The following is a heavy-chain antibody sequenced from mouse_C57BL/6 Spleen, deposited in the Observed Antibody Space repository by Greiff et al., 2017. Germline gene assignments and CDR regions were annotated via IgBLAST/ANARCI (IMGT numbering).Heavy chain of an antibody. V-gene: IGHV1-19*01. J-gene: IGHJ4*01. CDR1: GYTFTDYY. CDR3: ARDYSNYVGAMDY. CDR2: INPYNGGT. D-gene: IGHD2-5*01. Sequence: EVQLQQSGPVLVKPGASVKMSCKASGYTFTDYYMNWVKQSHGKSLEWIGVINPYNGGTSYNQQFKGKATLTVDKSSSTAYMELNSLTSEDSAVYYCARDYSNYVGAMDYWGQGTSVTVSS.